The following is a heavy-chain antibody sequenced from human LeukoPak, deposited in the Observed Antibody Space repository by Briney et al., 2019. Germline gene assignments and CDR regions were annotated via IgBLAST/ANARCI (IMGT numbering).Heavy chain of an antibody. V-gene: IGHV4-39*01. CDR3: ARHTKGYCSSTSCYYYYYMDV. CDR1: GGSISSSSYY. CDR2: IYYSGST. J-gene: IGHJ6*03. D-gene: IGHD2-2*01. Sequence: SETLSLTCTVSGGSISSSSYYWGWIRQPPGKGLEWIGSIYYSGSTYYNPSLKSRVTISVYTSKNQFSLKLSSVTAADTAVYYCARHTKGYCSSTSCYYYYYMDVWGKGTTVTVSS.